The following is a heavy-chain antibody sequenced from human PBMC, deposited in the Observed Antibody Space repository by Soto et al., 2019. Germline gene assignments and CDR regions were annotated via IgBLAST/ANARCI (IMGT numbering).Heavy chain of an antibody. CDR2: ITGNGENT. CDR1: GFTFGSYA. J-gene: IGHJ4*02. V-gene: IGHV3-23*01. Sequence: PGGSLRLSCAASGFTFGSYAMSWVRQAPGKGLAWVSSITGNGENTYYADSVKGRFIISRDNSENTLYLQINSLRADDTAIYYCAKDVPNLHRIAWPYYFDQWGQGAQVTVSS. D-gene: IGHD2-21*01. CDR3: AKDVPNLHRIAWPYYFDQ.